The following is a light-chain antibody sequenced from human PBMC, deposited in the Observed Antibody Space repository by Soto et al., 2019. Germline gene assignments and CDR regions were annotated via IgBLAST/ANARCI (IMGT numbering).Light chain of an antibody. J-gene: IGLJ1*01. V-gene: IGLV2-8*01. CDR1: SSDVGAYIF. Sequence: QSALTQPPSASGSPGQSVTISCTGTSSDVGAYIFVSWYQQHPGKAPKLMVYDVNRRPPGVPDRFFGSKSGNTASLTVSGLQAEDEADYYCFSCAGGTYVFGTGTKVTV. CDR2: DVN. CDR3: FSCAGGTYV.